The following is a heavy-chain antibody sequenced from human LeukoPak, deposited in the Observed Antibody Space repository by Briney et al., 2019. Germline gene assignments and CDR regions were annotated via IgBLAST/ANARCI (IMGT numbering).Heavy chain of an antibody. CDR3: ATFARQPTVTPDY. D-gene: IGHD4-17*01. CDR2: IYYSGST. V-gene: IGHV4-59*01. CDR1: GGSISSYY. J-gene: IGHJ4*02. Sequence: PSETLSLTCTVSGGSISSYYWSWIRQPPGKGLEWIGYIYYSGSTNYNPSLKSRVTISVDTSKNQFSLKLSSVTAADTAVYYCATFARQPTVTPDYWGQGTLVTVSS.